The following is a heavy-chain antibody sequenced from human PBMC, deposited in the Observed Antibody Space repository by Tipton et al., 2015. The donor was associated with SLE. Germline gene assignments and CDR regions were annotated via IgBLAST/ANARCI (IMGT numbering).Heavy chain of an antibody. V-gene: IGHV4-61*09. CDR3: ARWNWSGYHGSFDI. D-gene: IGHD3-3*01. Sequence: TLSLTCTVSGVSISSGSYYWSWIRQPAGKGLEWIGHISTSGSTNYNPSLRSRLTISLDTSRNQFLLNLNSVTAADTAVYYCARWNWSGYHGSFDIWGQGTIVTVSS. CDR1: GVSISSGSYY. CDR2: ISTSGST. J-gene: IGHJ3*02.